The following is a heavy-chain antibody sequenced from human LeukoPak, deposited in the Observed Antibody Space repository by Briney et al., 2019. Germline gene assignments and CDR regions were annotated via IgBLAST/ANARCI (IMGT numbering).Heavy chain of an antibody. J-gene: IGHJ5*02. V-gene: IGHV3-49*04. CDR2: IRSKAYGGTT. Sequence: GGSLRLSCTASGFTFGDYAMSWVRQAPGKGLEWVGFIRSKAYGGTTEYAASVKGRFTISRDDSKSIAYPQMNSLKTEDTAVYYCTRGEGDWPSPFDPWGQGTLVTVSS. CDR3: TRGEGDWPSPFDP. D-gene: IGHD3/OR15-3a*01. CDR1: GFTFGDYA.